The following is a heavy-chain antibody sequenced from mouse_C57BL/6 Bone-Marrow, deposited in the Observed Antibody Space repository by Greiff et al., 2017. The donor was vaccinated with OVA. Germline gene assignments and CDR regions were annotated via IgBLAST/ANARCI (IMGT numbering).Heavy chain of an antibody. CDR3: AGATDDGYFSFDD. CDR2: ITHSGET. J-gene: IGHJ2*01. V-gene: IGHV12-3*01. D-gene: IGHD2-3*01. Sequence: VKLVESGPGLVKPSQSLFLTCSITGFPITSGYYWIWIRQSPGKPLEWMGYITHSGETFYNPSLQSPISITRETSKNQFFLQLNSVTTEDTAMYYCAGATDDGYFSFDDWGKGTTLTVSS. CDR1: GFPITSGYY.